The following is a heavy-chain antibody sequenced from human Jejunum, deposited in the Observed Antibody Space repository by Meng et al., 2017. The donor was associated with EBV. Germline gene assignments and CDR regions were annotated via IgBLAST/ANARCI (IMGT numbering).Heavy chain of an antibody. CDR1: GFTFSSYG. V-gene: IGHV3-30*18. Sequence: QVQLVDSGGGVGQSGWSLTLSCVASGFTFSSYGMFWVRQAPGKGLEWVALISHDGRSKNYADSVKGRFTISRDNSKNTLYLQMDSLRAEDTAVYYCAKDRVSVTSYYFDYWGQGTLVHRLL. J-gene: IGHJ4*02. CDR3: AKDRVSVTSYYFDY. D-gene: IGHD6-6*01. CDR2: ISHDGRSK.